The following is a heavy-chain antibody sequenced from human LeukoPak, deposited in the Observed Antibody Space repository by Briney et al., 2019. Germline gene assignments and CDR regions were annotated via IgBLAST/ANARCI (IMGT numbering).Heavy chain of an antibody. CDR1: GYTLTSYY. CDR2: INPSGGST. V-gene: IGHV1-46*01. J-gene: IGHJ4*02. CDR3: ARDFLSGRNYFDY. Sequence: SAKASCPASGYTLTSYYMHWVRQAPGQGLEWMGIINPSGGSTSNAQKCQGRVTMTRDTSTSTVYMELSSLRSEDTAVYYCARDFLSGRNYFDYWGQGTLVTVSS. D-gene: IGHD1-26*01.